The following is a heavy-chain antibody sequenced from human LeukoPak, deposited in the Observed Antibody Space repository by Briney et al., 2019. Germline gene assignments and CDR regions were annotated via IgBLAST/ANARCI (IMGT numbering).Heavy chain of an antibody. CDR3: ARERYGSAPYYYYGMDV. V-gene: IGHV3-53*01. D-gene: IGHD3-10*01. Sequence: PGGSLRLSCAASGFTVSSNYMSWVRQAPGKGLEWVSVIYSGGSTYYADSVKGRFTISRDNSKNTLYLQMNSLRAEDTAVYYCARERYGSAPYYYYGMDVWGQGTTVTVSS. CDR1: GFTVSSNY. CDR2: IYSGGST. J-gene: IGHJ6*02.